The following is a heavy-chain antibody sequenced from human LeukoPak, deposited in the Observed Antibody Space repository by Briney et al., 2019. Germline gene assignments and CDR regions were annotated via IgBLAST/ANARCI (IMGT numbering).Heavy chain of an antibody. CDR3: ASSTYYYDSSGYFSFDY. D-gene: IGHD3-22*01. V-gene: IGHV4-31*11. Sequence: SETLSLTCAVYGGSFSGYYWSWIRQHPGKGLEWIGYIYYSGSTYYNPSLKSRVTISVDTSKNQFSLKLSSVTAADTAVYYCASSTYYYDSSGYFSFDYWGQGTLVTVSS. CDR2: IYYSGST. CDR1: GGSFSGYY. J-gene: IGHJ4*02.